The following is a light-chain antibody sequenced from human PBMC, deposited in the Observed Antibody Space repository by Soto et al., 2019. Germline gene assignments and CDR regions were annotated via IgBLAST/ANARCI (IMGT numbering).Light chain of an antibody. CDR3: SSYTSSSTLVV. CDR1: SSDVGGYNY. CDR2: EVS. V-gene: IGLV2-14*01. Sequence: QSALTQPASVSGSPGQSITISCTGTSSDVGGYNYVSWYHQHPGKAPKLMICEVSNWPSGVSNRFSGSKSGNTASLTISGLQAEDEADYYCSSYTSSSTLVVFGGGTKLTVL. J-gene: IGLJ2*01.